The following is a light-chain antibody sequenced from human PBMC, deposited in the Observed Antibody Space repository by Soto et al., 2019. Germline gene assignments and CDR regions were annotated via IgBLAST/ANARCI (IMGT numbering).Light chain of an antibody. CDR2: EGS. V-gene: IGLV2-23*01. Sequence: QSALTPPASVSGSPGQSITISCTGTSSDVGSYNLVSWYQQHPGKAPKLMIYEGSQRPSGVSNRFSGSKSGNTASLTISGLQAEDEADYYCCSYAGSSTLDVVFGGGTKLTVL. J-gene: IGLJ2*01. CDR1: SSDVGSYNL. CDR3: CSYAGSSTLDVV.